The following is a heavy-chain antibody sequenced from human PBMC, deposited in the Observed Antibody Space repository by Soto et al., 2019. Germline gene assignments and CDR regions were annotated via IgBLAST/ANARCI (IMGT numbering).Heavy chain of an antibody. CDR2: TSYDGSNA. CDR3: ARWGTTGGLDF. J-gene: IGHJ4*02. D-gene: IGHD3-16*01. CDR1: GFTFRSFV. Sequence: QVQLVESGGGVVQPGTSLRLSCVGSGFTFRSFVIHWVRQAPGKGLEWVALTSYDGSNAYYGDSVKGRFTISRDNSKNTVALQMDSLRVEDPALYYCARWGTTGGLDFWGQGTLVSVSS. V-gene: IGHV3-30*03.